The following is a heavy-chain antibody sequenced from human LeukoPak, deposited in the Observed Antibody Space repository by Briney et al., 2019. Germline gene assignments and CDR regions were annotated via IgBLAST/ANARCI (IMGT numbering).Heavy chain of an antibody. V-gene: IGHV3-23*01. CDR1: GLHFSGTA. J-gene: IGHJ5*02. CDR2: ISHDGMNA. Sequence: GGSLRLSXAASGLHFSGTAMSWVRQAPGKGLEWVSAISHDGMNAYYADSVKGRFTISRDNSKKTVSLEMSSLTAADTGVYYCAKDGAQYSSGPECDPRGQGALVTVSP. CDR3: AKDGAQYSSGPECDP. D-gene: IGHD6-19*01.